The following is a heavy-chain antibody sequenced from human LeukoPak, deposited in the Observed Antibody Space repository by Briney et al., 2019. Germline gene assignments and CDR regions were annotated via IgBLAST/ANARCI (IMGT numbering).Heavy chain of an antibody. V-gene: IGHV5-51*01. CDR3: ARLEYYYGSGSYWYY. CDR1: GYSFTSYW. J-gene: IGHJ4*02. D-gene: IGHD3-10*01. Sequence: GESLKISCKGSGYSFTSYWLGLVRQMPGKGLEWMGSIYTGDSDTRYSPSFQGQVTISADKSISTAYLQWSSLKASDTAMYYCARLEYYYGSGSYWYYWGQGNLVTVSS. CDR2: IYTGDSDT.